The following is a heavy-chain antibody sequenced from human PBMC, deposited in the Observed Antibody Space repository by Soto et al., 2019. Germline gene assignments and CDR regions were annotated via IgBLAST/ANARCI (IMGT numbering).Heavy chain of an antibody. J-gene: IGHJ6*02. CDR1: VFTFSNYV. CDR3: TKGAEGGAYYGVDV. D-gene: IGHD3-16*01. Sequence: LSLSCAASVFTFSNYVMHWVRPAPGKGLEWVAVTPYDGSHKYYVYSVKGRFTISRDNSKNTLYLQMNSLRPEDTAVYYCTKGAEGGAYYGVDVWGQGTMVTVSS. V-gene: IGHV3-30*18. CDR2: TPYDGSHK.